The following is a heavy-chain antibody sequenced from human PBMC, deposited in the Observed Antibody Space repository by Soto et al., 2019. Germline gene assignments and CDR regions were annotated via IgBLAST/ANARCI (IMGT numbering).Heavy chain of an antibody. CDR1: GFTFTNSA. V-gene: IGHV1-58*01. CDR3: AADNDFWSGHYDFDY. CDR2: IVVGSGNT. J-gene: IGHJ4*02. D-gene: IGHD3-3*01. Sequence: QMHLVQSGPEVKKPGTSVKVSCLASGFTFTNSAVQWVRQARGQRLEWIGWIVVGSGNTNYAQEFQERVTIIRDMSTSTVYIDLSSLRSEDTAVYYCAADNDFWSGHYDFDYWGQGALVTVSS.